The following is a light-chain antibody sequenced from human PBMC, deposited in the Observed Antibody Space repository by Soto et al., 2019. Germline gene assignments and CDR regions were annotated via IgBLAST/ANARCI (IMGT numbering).Light chain of an antibody. V-gene: IGLV6-57*04. CDR2: ENN. CDR1: SGSIDTIY. Sequence: NFMPTQPLSVSESPGKTVTLSCTRSSGSIDTIYVQWYQQRPGSAPSIVIYENNHRPSGVPDRFSGSTDTSSNSASLVISGLKTEDEADYYCQAYDSNNRGVFGGGTKLTVL. J-gene: IGLJ3*02. CDR3: QAYDSNNRGV.